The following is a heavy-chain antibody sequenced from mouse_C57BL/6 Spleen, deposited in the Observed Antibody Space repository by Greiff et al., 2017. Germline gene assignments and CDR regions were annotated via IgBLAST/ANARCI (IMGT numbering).Heavy chain of an antibody. CDR2: ISYDGSN. J-gene: IGHJ1*03. V-gene: IGHV3-6*01. Sequence: ESGPGLVKPSQSLSLTCSVTGYSITSGYYWNWIRQFPGNKLEWMGYISYDGSNNYNPSLKNRISITRDTSKNQFFLKLNSVTTEDTATYYCAITTVVAPYWYFDVWGTGTTVTVSS. CDR1: GYSITSGYY. D-gene: IGHD1-1*01. CDR3: AITTVVAPYWYFDV.